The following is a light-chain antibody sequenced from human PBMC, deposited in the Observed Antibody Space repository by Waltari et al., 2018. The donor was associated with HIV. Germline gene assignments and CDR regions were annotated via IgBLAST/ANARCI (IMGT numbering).Light chain of an antibody. CDR2: AAS. J-gene: IGKJ1*01. Sequence: DIQLTQSPSFLSASVGDRVTITCRASQGISSYLAWYQQKPGKAPKLLIYAASTLQSGVPSRFSGSRSGTEFTLTISSLQPEDFATYYCQQLNSYRTFGQGTKVEIK. CDR3: QQLNSYRT. CDR1: QGISSY. V-gene: IGKV1-9*01.